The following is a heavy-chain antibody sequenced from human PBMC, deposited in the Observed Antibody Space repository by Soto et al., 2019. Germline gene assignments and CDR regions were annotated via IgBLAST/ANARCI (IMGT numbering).Heavy chain of an antibody. CDR3: ASPYGSGSYAMGGYYYYGMDV. Sequence: QVQLVQSGAEVKKPGSSVKVSCKASGGTFSSYAISWVRQAPGQGLKWMGGIIPIFGTANYAQKFQGRVTITADESTSTAHMELSSLRSEDTAVYYCASPYGSGSYAMGGYYYYGMDVWGQGTTVTVSS. D-gene: IGHD3-10*01. J-gene: IGHJ6*02. V-gene: IGHV1-69*01. CDR1: GGTFSSYA. CDR2: IIPIFGTA.